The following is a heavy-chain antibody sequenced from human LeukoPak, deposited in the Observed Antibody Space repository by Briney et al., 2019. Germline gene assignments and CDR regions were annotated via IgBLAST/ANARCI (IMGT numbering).Heavy chain of an antibody. CDR2: IGPHSTFT. J-gene: IGHJ4*02. Sequence: ASVKVSCKSSGFTFTDHYIHWVRQGPGQGLEWMGYIGPHSTFTSSPQEFQGRVTMTRDTSISTAYLELSRLRSDDTAVYYCAREVYGDSSFDYWGQGTLLTVSS. D-gene: IGHD4-17*01. V-gene: IGHV1-2*02. CDR1: GFTFTDHY. CDR3: AREVYGDSSFDY.